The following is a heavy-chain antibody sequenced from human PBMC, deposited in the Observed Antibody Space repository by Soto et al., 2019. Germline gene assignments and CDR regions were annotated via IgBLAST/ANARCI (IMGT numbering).Heavy chain of an antibody. CDR1: GYSFTSYW. V-gene: IGHV5-51*01. D-gene: IGHD1-7*01. Sequence: GESLKISCKGSGYSFTSYWIGWVRQMPGKGLEWMGIIYPGDSDTRYSPSFQGQVTISADKSISTAYLQWSSLKASDTAMYYCARLFRNPSSITGTTDAYYYYYYGMDVWGQGTTVTVSS. CDR3: ARLFRNPSSITGTTDAYYYYYYGMDV. CDR2: IYPGDSDT. J-gene: IGHJ6*02.